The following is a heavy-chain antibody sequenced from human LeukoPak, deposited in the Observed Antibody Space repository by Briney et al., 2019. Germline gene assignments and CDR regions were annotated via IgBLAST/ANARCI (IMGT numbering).Heavy chain of an antibody. Sequence: PGGSLRLSCAASGFTFSDYYMSWIRQAPGKGLEWVSYISSSSSYTNYADSVKGRFTISGDNAKNSLYLQMNSLRAEDTAVYYCARWSSSSGWYYFDYWGQGTLVTVPS. J-gene: IGHJ4*02. CDR3: ARWSSSSGWYYFDY. CDR1: GFTFSDYY. CDR2: ISSSSSYT. V-gene: IGHV3-11*06. D-gene: IGHD6-19*01.